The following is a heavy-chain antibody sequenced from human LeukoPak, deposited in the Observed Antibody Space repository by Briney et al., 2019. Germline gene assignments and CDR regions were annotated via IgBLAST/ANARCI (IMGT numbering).Heavy chain of an antibody. CDR3: ARVGGSGWYLGSFDY. CDR2: IYYSGST. V-gene: IGHV4-59*01. Sequence: PSETLSLTCTVSGASISSYYWSWIRQPPGKGLEWIGYIYYSGSTNYNPSLKSRVTISVDTSKNQFSLKLSSLTAADTAEYYCARVGGSGWYLGSFDYWGQGTLVTVSS. D-gene: IGHD6-19*01. J-gene: IGHJ4*02. CDR1: GASISSYY.